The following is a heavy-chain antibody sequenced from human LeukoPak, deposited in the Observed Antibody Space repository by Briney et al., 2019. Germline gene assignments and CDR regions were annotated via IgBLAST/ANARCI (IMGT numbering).Heavy chain of an antibody. Sequence: GGSQRLSCAAPGFIFAIHWVRQAPGKGLEWVSLISGDGGSTFYADSVRGRFTISRDNTRKSLSLQMSSLRSEDTALYYCARESETSGWYDYWGQGTLVTVSS. V-gene: IGHV3-43*02. CDR1: GFIFA. D-gene: IGHD6-19*01. J-gene: IGHJ4*02. CDR2: ISGDGGST. CDR3: ARESETSGWYDY.